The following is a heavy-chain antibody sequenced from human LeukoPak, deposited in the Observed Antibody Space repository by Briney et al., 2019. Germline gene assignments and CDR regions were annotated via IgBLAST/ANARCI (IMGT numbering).Heavy chain of an antibody. CDR2: ISSSSSYI. V-gene: IGHV3-21*01. J-gene: IGHJ4*02. CDR3: RPKDSTYAGGD. Sequence: GGSLRLSCGASGFTFRSYSMNWVRQAPGKGLEWVSSISSSSSYIYYADSVKGRFTISRDNAKNSLYLQMNSLRAEDTAVYYFRPKDSTYAGGDWGQGTLVTVSS. CDR1: GFTFRSYS. D-gene: IGHD2-8*02.